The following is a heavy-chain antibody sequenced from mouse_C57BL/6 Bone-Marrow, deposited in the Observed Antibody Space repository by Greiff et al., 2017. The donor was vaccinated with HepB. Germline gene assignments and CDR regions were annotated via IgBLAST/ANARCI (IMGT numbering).Heavy chain of an antibody. CDR1: GFTFSDYG. Sequence: EVMLVESGGGLVKPGGSLKLSCAASGFTFSDYGMHWVRQAPEKGLEWVAYISSGSSTIYYADTVKGRFTISRDNAKNTLFLQMTSLRSEDTAMYYCARPRQPSWFAYWGQGTLVTVSA. CDR3: ARPRQPSWFAY. D-gene: IGHD6-1*01. CDR2: ISSGSSTI. J-gene: IGHJ3*01. V-gene: IGHV5-17*01.